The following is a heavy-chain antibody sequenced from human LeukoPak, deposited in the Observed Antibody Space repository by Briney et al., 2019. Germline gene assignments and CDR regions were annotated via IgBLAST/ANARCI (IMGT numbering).Heavy chain of an antibody. V-gene: IGHV3-23*01. CDR2: ISDSGTST. J-gene: IGHJ6*02. CDR1: GFTFRSYA. D-gene: IGHD2-21*02. Sequence: GGSLRLSCAASGFTFRSYAMTWVRQAPGKGLEWVSSISDSGTSTYYADSVKGRFTISRDNSKNTLYPQMNSLRAEDTAVYYCAKQVCGADCYYYYGMDVWGQGTTVTVSS. CDR3: AKQVCGADCYYYYGMDV.